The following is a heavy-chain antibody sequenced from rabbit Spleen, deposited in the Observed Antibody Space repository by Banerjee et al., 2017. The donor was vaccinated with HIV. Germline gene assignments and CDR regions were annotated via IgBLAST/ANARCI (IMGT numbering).Heavy chain of an antibody. CDR2: IYAGSSGNT. V-gene: IGHV1S45*01. J-gene: IGHJ6*01. D-gene: IGHD8-1*01. Sequence: QEQLVESGGDLVQPEGSLTLTCKASGFDFSSNAMCWVRQAPGKGLEWIACIYAGSSGNTYSAIWAKGRFTMSKSSSTTVTLQMTRLTAADTATYFCARDTASSFSSYGMDLWGPGTLVTVS. CDR3: ARDTASSFSSYGMDL. CDR1: GFDFSSNA.